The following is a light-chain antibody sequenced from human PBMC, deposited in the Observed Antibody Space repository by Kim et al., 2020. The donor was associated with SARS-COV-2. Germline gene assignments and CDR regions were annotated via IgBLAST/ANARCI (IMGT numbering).Light chain of an antibody. J-gene: IGLJ1*01. CDR1: SSDVGGYNY. CDR2: DVS. V-gene: IGLV2-14*01. Sequence: QAASVSGSPGQSITISCTGTSSDVGGYNYVSWYQQHPGKAPKLMIYDVSKRPSGVSNRFSGSKSGNTASLTISGLQAEDEADYYCSSYTSSSTFLYVFGTGTKVTVL. CDR3: SSYTSSSTFLYV.